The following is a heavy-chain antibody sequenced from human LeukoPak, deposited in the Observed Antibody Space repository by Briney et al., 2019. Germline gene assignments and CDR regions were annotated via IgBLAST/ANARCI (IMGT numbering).Heavy chain of an antibody. V-gene: IGHV3-30*03. CDR3: ARGADYGENWYFDY. CDR2: ISYDGSNK. Sequence: GGSLRLSCAASGFTFSSYGMHWVRQAPGKGLEWVAVISYDGSNKYYADSVKGRFTISRDNSKNTLYLQMNSLRAEDTAVYYCARGADYGENWYFDYWGQGTLVTVSS. D-gene: IGHD4-17*01. CDR1: GFTFSSYG. J-gene: IGHJ4*02.